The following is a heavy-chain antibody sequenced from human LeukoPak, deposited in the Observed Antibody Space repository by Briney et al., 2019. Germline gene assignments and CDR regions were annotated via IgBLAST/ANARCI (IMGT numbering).Heavy chain of an antibody. CDR1: GGSISSSTW. V-gene: IGHV3-15*01. CDR3: TTWLDPLGT. Sequence: LTCAVSGGSISSSTWWSWVRQAPGKGLEWIGRIKSKSYGGAADYAAPVKGRFTISRDDSINRLYLQMNSLKSEDTAVYYCTTWLDPLGTWGRGTLVTVSS. CDR2: IKSKSYGGAA. J-gene: IGHJ5*02. D-gene: IGHD3-16*01.